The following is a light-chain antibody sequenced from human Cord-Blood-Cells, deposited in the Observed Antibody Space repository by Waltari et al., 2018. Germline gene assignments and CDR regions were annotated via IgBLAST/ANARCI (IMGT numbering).Light chain of an antibody. V-gene: IGLV1-47*01. CDR3: AAWDDSLSGWV. Sequence: QSVLTQPPSASGTPGQRVTIPCSGRSSNIGSNYVYWYQQLPGTAPKLLIYRNNQRPSGVPHRFSGSKSGTSASLAISGLRSEDEADYYCAAWDDSLSGWVFGGGTKLTVL. J-gene: IGLJ3*02. CDR1: SSNIGSNY. CDR2: RNN.